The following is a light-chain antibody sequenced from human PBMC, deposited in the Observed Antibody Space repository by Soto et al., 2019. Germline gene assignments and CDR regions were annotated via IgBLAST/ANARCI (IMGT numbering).Light chain of an antibody. CDR3: QQRSSWWT. CDR2: DAS. V-gene: IGKV3-11*01. CDR1: QSVSSY. Sequence: EIVLTQSPATLSLSPGARATLSCRASQSVSSYLAWYQQKPGQAPRLLIYDASNRATGIPARFSGSGSGTDFTLTSSSLEPEDFAVYYCQQRSSWWTFGQGTKVEIK. J-gene: IGKJ1*01.